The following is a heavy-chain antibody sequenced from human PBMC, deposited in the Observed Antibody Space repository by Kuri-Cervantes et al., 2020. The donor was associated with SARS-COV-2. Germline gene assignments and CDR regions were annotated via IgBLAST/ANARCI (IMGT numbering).Heavy chain of an antibody. CDR1: GGSFSGYY. J-gene: IGHJ6*02. D-gene: IGHD2-8*01. CDR2: INHSGST. CDR3: ARGVVGYCTNGVCYRPYYYGMDV. Sequence: SQTLSLTCAVYGGSFSGYYWSWIRQPPGKGLEWIGEINHSGSTNYNPPLKSRVTISVDTSKDQFSLKLSSVTAADTAVYYCARGVVGYCTNGVCYRPYYYGMDVWGQGTTVTVSS. V-gene: IGHV4-34*01.